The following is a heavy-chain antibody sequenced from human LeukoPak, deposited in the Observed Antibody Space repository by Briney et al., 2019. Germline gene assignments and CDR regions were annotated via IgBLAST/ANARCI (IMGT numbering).Heavy chain of an antibody. CDR2: IYHSGST. Sequence: PSGTLSLTCAVSGGSISSSNWWSWVRQPPGKGLEWIGEIYHSGSTNYNPSLKSRVTTSVDKSKNQFSLKLSSVTAADTAVYYCLGSGSSYFDYWGQGTLVTVSS. D-gene: IGHD3-10*01. CDR1: GGSISSSNW. CDR3: LGSGSSYFDY. V-gene: IGHV4-4*02. J-gene: IGHJ4*02.